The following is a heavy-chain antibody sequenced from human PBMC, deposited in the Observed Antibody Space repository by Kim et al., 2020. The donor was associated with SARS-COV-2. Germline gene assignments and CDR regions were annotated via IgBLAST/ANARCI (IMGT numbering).Heavy chain of an antibody. J-gene: IGHJ6*02. D-gene: IGHD1-26*01. CDR3: AGVAGMVDYYYGMDV. Sequence: SVEGRLTIPRDNAKNSLYLQMNSLRAEDTAVYYCAGVAGMVDYYYGMDVWGQGTTVTVSS. V-gene: IGHV3-21*01.